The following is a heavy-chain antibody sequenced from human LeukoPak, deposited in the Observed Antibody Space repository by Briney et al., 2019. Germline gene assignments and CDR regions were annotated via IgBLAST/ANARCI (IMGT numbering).Heavy chain of an antibody. CDR3: ARGLLGRYFDWFHYYYMDV. J-gene: IGHJ6*03. V-gene: IGHV1-69*13. CDR1: GGTFSSYA. CDR2: IIPIFGTA. Sequence: SVKVSCKASGGTFSSYAISWVRQAPGQGLEWMGGIIPIFGTANYAQKFQGRVTITADESTSTAYMELSSLRSEDTAVYYCARGLLGRYFDWFHYYYMDVWGKGTTVTVSS. D-gene: IGHD3-9*01.